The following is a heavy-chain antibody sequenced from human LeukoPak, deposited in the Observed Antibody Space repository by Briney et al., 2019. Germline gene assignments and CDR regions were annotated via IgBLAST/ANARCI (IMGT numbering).Heavy chain of an antibody. J-gene: IGHJ4*02. CDR2: FFYTGNT. Sequence: SETLSLTCAVSGGSISSGSYSWGWIRQPPGKGLEWIGYFFYTGNTYYNASLKSRVTISVDTSKNQFPLKLSSVTAADTAVYYCARARKHLVVVAATPDYWGQGTLVTVSS. D-gene: IGHD2-15*01. CDR3: ARARKHLVVVAATPDY. CDR1: GGSISSGSYS. V-gene: IGHV4-30-4*07.